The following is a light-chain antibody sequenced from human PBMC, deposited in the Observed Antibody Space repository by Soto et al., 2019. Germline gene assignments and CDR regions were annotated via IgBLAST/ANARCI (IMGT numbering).Light chain of an antibody. Sequence: QAVLTQSPSVSGAPGQRVTISCTGSSSNIGAGYSVHWYQQLPGTAPKLLISGNTNRPSGVPDRFSGSKSGTSASLAITGLQAEDEADYYCQSYDSSLSGYVFGTGTKLTVL. V-gene: IGLV1-40*01. J-gene: IGLJ1*01. CDR1: SSNIGAGYS. CDR3: QSYDSSLSGYV. CDR2: GNT.